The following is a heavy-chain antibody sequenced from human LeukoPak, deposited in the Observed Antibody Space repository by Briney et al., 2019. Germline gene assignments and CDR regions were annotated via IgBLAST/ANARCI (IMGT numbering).Heavy chain of an antibody. CDR3: ARGPGIAAAGTGYNWFDP. CDR1: GFTFSDYY. V-gene: IGHV3-11*03. J-gene: IGHJ5*02. D-gene: IGHD6-13*01. Sequence: GGSLRLSCAASGFTFSDYYMSWIRQAPGKGLEWVSYISSSSSYTNYADSVKGRFTISRDNAKNSLYLQMNSLRAEDTAVDYCARGPGIAAAGTGYNWFDPWGQGTLVTVSS. CDR2: ISSSSSYT.